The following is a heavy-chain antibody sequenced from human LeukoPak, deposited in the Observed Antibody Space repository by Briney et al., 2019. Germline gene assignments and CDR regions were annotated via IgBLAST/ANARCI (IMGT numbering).Heavy chain of an antibody. J-gene: IGHJ4*02. CDR3: ARREETVSSSWYYFDY. CDR1: GYTFSDYY. D-gene: IGHD6-13*01. Sequence: GASVKVSCKASGYTFSDYYLHWVRQAPGQGLEWMGRINPNSGATNYAQKFQGRVTMTRDTSISTAYMELSTLRSDDTAVYYCARREETVSSSWYYFDYWGQGTLVTVSS. CDR2: INPNSGAT. V-gene: IGHV1-2*02.